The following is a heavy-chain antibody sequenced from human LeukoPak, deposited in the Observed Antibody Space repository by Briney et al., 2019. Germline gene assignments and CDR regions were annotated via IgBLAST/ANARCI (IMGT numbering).Heavy chain of an antibody. CDR1: GYTFTGYY. CDR3: ARRKAAAAGRDAFDI. V-gene: IGHV1-2*02. D-gene: IGHD6-13*01. J-gene: IGHJ3*02. Sequence: GASVKVSCKASGYTFTGYYMHWVRQAPGQGLEWMGWITPNSGDTHYAQKFQGRVTMTRGTSISTAYMELSRLRSDDTAVYYCARRKAAAAGRDAFDIWGQGTMVTVSS. CDR2: ITPNSGDT.